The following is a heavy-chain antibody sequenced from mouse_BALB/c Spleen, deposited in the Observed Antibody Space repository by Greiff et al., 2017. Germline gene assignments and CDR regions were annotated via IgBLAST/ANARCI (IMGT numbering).Heavy chain of an antibody. CDR2: IYPGGGYT. V-gene: IGHV1-63*02. Sequence: QVQLQQSGAELVRPGTSVKISCKASGYTFTNYWLGWVKQRPGHGLEWIGDIYPGGGYTNYNEKFKGKATLTTDTSSSTAYMQLSSLTSEDTAVYLCARRGYDDERAGFAYWGQGTLVTVSA. CDR3: ARRGYDDERAGFAY. CDR1: GYTFTNYW. D-gene: IGHD2-2*01. J-gene: IGHJ3*01.